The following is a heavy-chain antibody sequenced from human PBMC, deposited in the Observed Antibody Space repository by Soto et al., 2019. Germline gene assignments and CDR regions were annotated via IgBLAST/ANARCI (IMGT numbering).Heavy chain of an antibody. CDR3: GTGSSWTKVES. J-gene: IGHJ4*02. D-gene: IGHD6-13*01. V-gene: IGHV1-69*01. Sequence: QVQLVQSGAEVKKPGSSVKVSCKASEGTLSRSAISWVRQAPEQGLEWMGGIIPIFGPAIYAQKFRGRVSIIADESTGTAYMEMSSLRSDDTAVYYCGTGSSWTKVESWGQGTLVTVSS. CDR2: IIPIFGPA. CDR1: EGTLSRSA.